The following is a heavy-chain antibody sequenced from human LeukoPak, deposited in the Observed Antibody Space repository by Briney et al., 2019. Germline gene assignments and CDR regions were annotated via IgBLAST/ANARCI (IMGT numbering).Heavy chain of an antibody. D-gene: IGHD2/OR15-2a*01. CDR1: GGSISSYY. CDR2: IYYSGST. V-gene: IGHV4-59*12. CDR3: ARVIFSSNYYGMDV. Sequence: SETLSLTCTVSGGSISSYYWSWIRQPPGKGLEWIGSIYYSGSTYYNPSLKSRVTISVDTSKNQFSLKLSSVTAADTAVYYCARVIFSSNYYGMDVWGQGTTVTVSS. J-gene: IGHJ6*02.